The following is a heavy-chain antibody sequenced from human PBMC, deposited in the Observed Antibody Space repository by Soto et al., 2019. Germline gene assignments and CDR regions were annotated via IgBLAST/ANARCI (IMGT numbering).Heavy chain of an antibody. Sequence: GESLKISCKGSGYSFTSYWIGWVRQMPGKGLEWMGIIYPGDSDTRYSPSFQGQVTISADKSISTAYLQWSSLKASDTAMYYCARQPPYDYIWGSYRNDAFDIWGQGTMVTVSS. CDR2: IYPGDSDT. CDR3: ARQPPYDYIWGSYRNDAFDI. D-gene: IGHD3-16*02. CDR1: GYSFTSYW. J-gene: IGHJ3*02. V-gene: IGHV5-51*01.